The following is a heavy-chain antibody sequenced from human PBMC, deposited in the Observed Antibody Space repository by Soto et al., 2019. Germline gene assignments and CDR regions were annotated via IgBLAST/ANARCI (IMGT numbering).Heavy chain of an antibody. Sequence: KPSDTLSLTCTVSGGSLNNYNWNWIRQSAGTGLEWIGRIYSSGKTYYNPSLKSRVTLSLDMLNNQISLKVTSVTAADTAMYYCARERTYQMFGDDALDFWGLGTMVTVSS. CDR3: ARERTYQMFGDDALDF. J-gene: IGHJ3*01. CDR2: IYSSGKT. CDR1: GGSLNNYN. V-gene: IGHV4-4*07. D-gene: IGHD2-2*01.